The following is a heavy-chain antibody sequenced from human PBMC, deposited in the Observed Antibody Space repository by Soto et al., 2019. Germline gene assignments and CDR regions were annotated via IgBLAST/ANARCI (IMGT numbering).Heavy chain of an antibody. Sequence: QVQLVQSGAEVKTPGSSLKVSCKVSGSRFSNYVISWVRQAPGHGLEWLGRIIPIFNSTKYAQSFQGSVTIPADKSTSTASLELSSLRSDDTAVYYCAREGRGKKAGYNGLVSLGYWCQGTLVTVSS. CDR2: IIPIFNST. J-gene: IGHJ4*02. V-gene: IGHV1-69*06. D-gene: IGHD2-2*02. CDR3: AREGRGKKAGYNGLVSLGY. CDR1: GSRFSNYV.